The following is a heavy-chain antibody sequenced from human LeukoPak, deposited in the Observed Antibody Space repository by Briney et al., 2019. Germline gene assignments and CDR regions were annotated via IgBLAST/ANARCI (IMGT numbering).Heavy chain of an antibody. Sequence: SVKVSCKASGGTFSSYAISWVRQAPGQGLEWMGRIIPIFGTANYAQKFQGRVTITADESTSTAYMELSSLRSEDTAVYYCASGYYYGSGSSDYWGQGTLVTVSS. CDR3: ASGYYYGSGSSDY. CDR2: IIPIFGTA. V-gene: IGHV1-69*13. D-gene: IGHD3-10*01. CDR1: GGTFSSYA. J-gene: IGHJ4*02.